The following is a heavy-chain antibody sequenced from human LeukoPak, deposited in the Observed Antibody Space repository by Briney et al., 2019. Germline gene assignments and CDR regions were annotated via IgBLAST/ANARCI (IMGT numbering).Heavy chain of an antibody. D-gene: IGHD3-3*01. J-gene: IGHJ4*02. V-gene: IGHV3-74*01. CDR1: GFTFSSYW. CDR2: INSDGRIT. Sequence: GGSLRLSCAASGFTFSSYWMHWVRQAPGKGLVWVSRINSDGRITTYADSVKGRFTISRDNAKNSLYLQMSSLRVEATAMSYCAADNVGYEHWGQGTLVIVSS. CDR3: AADNVGYEH.